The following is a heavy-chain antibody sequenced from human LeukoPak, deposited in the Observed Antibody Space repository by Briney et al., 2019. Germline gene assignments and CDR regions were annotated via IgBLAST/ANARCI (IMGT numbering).Heavy chain of an antibody. D-gene: IGHD6-6*01. Sequence: SETLSLTCAVSGYSISSGYYWGWIRQPPGKGLEWIGSIYHNGNTYYNPSLKSRVTISVDTSKNQFSLKLSSVTAADTVVSYCAREYSSSSRAFDIWGQGTMVTVSS. CDR1: GYSISSGYY. CDR3: AREYSSSSRAFDI. CDR2: IYHNGNT. J-gene: IGHJ3*02. V-gene: IGHV4-38-2*02.